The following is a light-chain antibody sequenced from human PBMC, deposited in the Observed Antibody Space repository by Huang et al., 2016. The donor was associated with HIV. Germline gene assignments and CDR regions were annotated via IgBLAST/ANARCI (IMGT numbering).Light chain of an antibody. CDR2: GAS. CDR3: QQYDDWPPVT. J-gene: IGKJ3*01. V-gene: IGKV3-15*01. CDR1: QSLNTN. Sequence: EVVMTQSPATLSVSPGERATLFCRASQSLNTNLAWYQQKPGQPPRLLIYGASTRATGVPASFSGSGSGTDFTLTISSLQPEDFAVYYCQQYDDWPPVTFGPGTKVDFK.